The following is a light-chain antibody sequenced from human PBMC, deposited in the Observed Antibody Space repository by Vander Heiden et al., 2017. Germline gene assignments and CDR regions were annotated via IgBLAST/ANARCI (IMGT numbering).Light chain of an antibody. CDR3: TAWDDSLSGWV. CDR1: TSNIGSTA. CDR2: NNN. J-gene: IGLJ3*02. Sequence: QSLLTQPPSASGTPGQRVTISCSGSTSNIGSTAVNWYQQLPGTAPKLLIYNNNQRPSGVPDRFSGSKSGTSASLAISGLQSEDEADYYCTAWDDSLSGWVFGGGTKLTVL. V-gene: IGLV1-44*01.